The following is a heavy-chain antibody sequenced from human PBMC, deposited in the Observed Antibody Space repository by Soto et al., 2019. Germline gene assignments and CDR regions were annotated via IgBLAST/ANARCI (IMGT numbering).Heavy chain of an antibody. D-gene: IGHD2-15*01. CDR3: AHSLREDFHVVGQIYYYYYMDV. Sequence: SGPTLVNPTQTLTLTCTFSGFSLSTSGVGVGWIRQPPGKALEWLALIYWDDDKRYSPSLKSRLTITKDTSKNQVVLTMTNMDPVDTATYYCAHSLREDFHVVGQIYYYYYMDVWGKGTTVTVSS. CDR1: GFSLSTSGVG. CDR2: IYWDDDK. J-gene: IGHJ6*03. V-gene: IGHV2-5*02.